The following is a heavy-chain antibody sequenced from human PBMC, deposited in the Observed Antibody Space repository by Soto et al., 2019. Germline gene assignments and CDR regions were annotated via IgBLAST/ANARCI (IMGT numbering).Heavy chain of an antibody. CDR2: IYYSGKT. Sequence: QLQLQESGPGLVRPSETLSLTCTVSGGSVSGSAYYWAWIRQPPGKGREWIARIYYSGKTYHNPSLKSRVTMSVDTSKNHVSLRLSSVTAAETAVYYCARNTFCCSDCYSTDYWGHGILVTVSS. CDR3: ARNTFCCSDCYSTDY. V-gene: IGHV4-39*01. CDR1: GGSVSGSAYY. D-gene: IGHD2-21*02. J-gene: IGHJ4*01.